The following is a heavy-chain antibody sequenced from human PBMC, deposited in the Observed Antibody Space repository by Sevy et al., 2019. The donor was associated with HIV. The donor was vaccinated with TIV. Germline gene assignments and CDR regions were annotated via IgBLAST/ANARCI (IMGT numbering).Heavy chain of an antibody. Sequence: SERSLTCNVSGGSISSSGSFWGWIRQSPGKGLEWIGDISYVGKTNYNPSLRGRVTISRDTSNNHFSLRLKYVSAADTGVYYCAKIFAHWGQGTLVTVSS. CDR1: GGSISSSGSF. V-gene: IGHV4-39*02. J-gene: IGHJ5*02. CDR3: AKIFAH. CDR2: ISYVGKT.